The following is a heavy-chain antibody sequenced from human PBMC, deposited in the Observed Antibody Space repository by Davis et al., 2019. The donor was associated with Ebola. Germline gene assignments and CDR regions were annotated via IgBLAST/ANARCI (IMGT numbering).Heavy chain of an antibody. CDR1: GYTFTGYY. V-gene: IGHV1-18*04. CDR2: ISAYNGNT. CDR3: ARVRYCGGDCSKNYYYGMDV. D-gene: IGHD2-21*02. J-gene: IGHJ6*04. Sequence: ASVKVSCKASGYTFTGYYIHWVRQAPGQGLEWMGWISAYNGNTNYAQKLQGRVTMTTDTSTSTAYMELRSLRSDDTAVYYCARVRYCGGDCSKNYYYGMDVWGKGTTVTVSS.